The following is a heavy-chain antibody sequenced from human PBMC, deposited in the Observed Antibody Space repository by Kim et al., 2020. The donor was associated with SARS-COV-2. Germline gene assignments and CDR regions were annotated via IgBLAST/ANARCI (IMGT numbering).Heavy chain of an antibody. J-gene: IGHJ4*02. CDR2: ISSSSSYI. Sequence: GGSLRLSCAASGFTFSDYSMNWVRQAPGKGLEWVSSISSSSSYIYYADSVKGRFTISRDNAKNSLYLQMNSLRAEDTAVYYCARVGRGYNYGTVGGIDYWGQGTLVTVSS. V-gene: IGHV3-21*01. D-gene: IGHD5-18*01. CDR3: ARVGRGYNYGTVGGIDY. CDR1: GFTFSDYS.